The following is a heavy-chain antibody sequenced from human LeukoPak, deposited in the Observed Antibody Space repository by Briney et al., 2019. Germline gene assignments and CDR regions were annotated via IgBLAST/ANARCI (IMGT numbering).Heavy chain of an antibody. CDR3: ARGVPGAPVEYYYYYLDV. J-gene: IGHJ6*03. D-gene: IGHD2-2*01. CDR1: GGTFSSYA. V-gene: IGHV1-69*05. Sequence: SVKVSCKASGGTFSSYAISWVRQAPGQGLEWMGGIIPIFGTANYAQKFQGRVTITTDESTSTAYMELSSLRSEDTAVYYCARGVPGAPVEYYYYYLDVWGKGTTATVSS. CDR2: IIPIFGTA.